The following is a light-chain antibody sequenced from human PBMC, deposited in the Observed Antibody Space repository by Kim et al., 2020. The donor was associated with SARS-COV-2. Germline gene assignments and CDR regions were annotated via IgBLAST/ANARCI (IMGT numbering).Light chain of an antibody. CDR3: QSYDSSLSGSV. V-gene: IGLV1-40*01. CDR1: SSNIGASND. J-gene: IGLJ2*01. Sequence: QSVLTQPPSVSGAPGQRVTISCTGSSSNIGASNDVHWYQQLPGTAPKLLIYGNSNRPSGVPDRFSGSKSGTSSSLAITGLQAEDEAVYYCQSYDSSLSGSVFGGGTQLTVL. CDR2: GNS.